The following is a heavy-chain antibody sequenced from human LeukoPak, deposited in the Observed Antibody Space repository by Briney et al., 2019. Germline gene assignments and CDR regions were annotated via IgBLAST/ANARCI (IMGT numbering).Heavy chain of an antibody. CDR3: ARADFLLSYFDS. V-gene: IGHV4-59*01. J-gene: IGHJ4*02. CDR2: IYYSGST. D-gene: IGHD2/OR15-2a*01. Sequence: SETLSLTCTVSVGSISSYYWSCIRQPPGKGLEWIGYIYYSGSTNYNPSLNSRVTISLDPSKYQFSLKLSSVPAADTAVYYCARADFLLSYFDSWGQGTLVTVSS. CDR1: VGSISSYY.